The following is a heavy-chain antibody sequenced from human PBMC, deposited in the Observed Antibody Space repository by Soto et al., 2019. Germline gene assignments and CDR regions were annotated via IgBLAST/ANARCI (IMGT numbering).Heavy chain of an antibody. CDR2: ISNDGSNK. CDR1: GFTFSSHG. D-gene: IGHD5-18*01. J-gene: IGHJ4*02. V-gene: IGHV3-30*03. CDR3: VRSKGGYSYGTPFDY. Sequence: PGGSLRLSCAASGFTFSSHGMHWVRQAPGKGLEWVAVISNDGSNKYYADSVKGRFTISRDNSKNTLYLQMNSLRPEDTALYYYVRSKGGYSYGTPFDYWGQGTLVTVSS.